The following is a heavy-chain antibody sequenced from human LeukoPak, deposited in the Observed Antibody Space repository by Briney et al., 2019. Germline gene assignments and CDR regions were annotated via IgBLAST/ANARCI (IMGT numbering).Heavy chain of an antibody. V-gene: IGHV3-23*01. Sequence: PGGSLRRSCAASGFTFDYYAMSWVRQAPGKGLEWVSAISGSGGSTYYADSVKGRFTISRDNSKNTLYLQMNSLRAEDTAVYYCAKDRSYSSSWYNYWGQGTLVTVSS. D-gene: IGHD6-13*01. CDR2: ISGSGGST. CDR3: AKDRSYSSSWYNY. J-gene: IGHJ4*02. CDR1: GFTFDYYA.